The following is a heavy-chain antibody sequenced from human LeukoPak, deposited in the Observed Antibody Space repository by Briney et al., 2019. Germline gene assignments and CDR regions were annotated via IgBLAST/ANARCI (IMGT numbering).Heavy chain of an antibody. D-gene: IGHD5-18*01. CDR3: AKDRYSYAFEYSDS. V-gene: IGHV3-30*04. CDR1: GFTFDRYP. CDR2: ISNDGSKK. Sequence: GGSLRLSCAASGFTFDRYPMHWVRQAPGKGLDWVAVISNDGSKKYYADSVKGRFTISRDNSKNTLSLQVSSLRTEDTAVYYCAKDRYSYAFEYSDSWGQGTLVTVSS. J-gene: IGHJ4*02.